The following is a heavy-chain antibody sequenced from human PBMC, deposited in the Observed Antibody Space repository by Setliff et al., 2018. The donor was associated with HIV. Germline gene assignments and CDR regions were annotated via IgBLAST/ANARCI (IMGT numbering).Heavy chain of an antibody. V-gene: IGHV1-8*02. CDR3: ASTWSRVPYYLMDV. CDR2: MNPNSGNT. J-gene: IGHJ6*02. CDR1: GYIFTSHK. D-gene: IGHD2-8*02. Sequence: ASVKVSCKASGYIFTSHKIHWVRQAPGQGLEWMGWMNPNSGNTGYAQKFQGRVTMTSDTSTNTVYMELSSLRSDDTAVYYCASTWSRVPYYLMDVWGQGTTVTVSS.